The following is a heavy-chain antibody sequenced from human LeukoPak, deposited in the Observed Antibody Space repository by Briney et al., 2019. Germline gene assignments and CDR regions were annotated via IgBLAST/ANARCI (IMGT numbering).Heavy chain of an antibody. V-gene: IGHV3-21*01. Sequence: GGSLRLSCAASGFTFSSYSMNWVRQAPGKGLEWVSSISSSSSYIYYADSVKGRFTISRDNAKNSLYLQMNSLRAEDTAVYYCARDLHFYDSRGSGFDYWGQGTLVAVSS. J-gene: IGHJ4*02. CDR2: ISSSSSYI. D-gene: IGHD3-22*01. CDR3: ARDLHFYDSRGSGFDY. CDR1: GFTFSSYS.